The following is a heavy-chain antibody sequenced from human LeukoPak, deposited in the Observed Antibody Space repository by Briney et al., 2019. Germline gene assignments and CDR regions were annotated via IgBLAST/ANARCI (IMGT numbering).Heavy chain of an antibody. CDR1: GGSISSSSYY. D-gene: IGHD4-23*01. V-gene: IGHV4-39*07. Sequence: SETLSLTCTVSGGSISSSSYYWDWIRQPPGKGLEWIGNIYYSESTHYNPSLKSRVTISVDTSKNQFSLKLSSVTAADTAVHYCARSLTTVVVYWYFDLWGRGTLVTVSS. J-gene: IGHJ2*01. CDR2: IYYSEST. CDR3: ARSLTTVVVYWYFDL.